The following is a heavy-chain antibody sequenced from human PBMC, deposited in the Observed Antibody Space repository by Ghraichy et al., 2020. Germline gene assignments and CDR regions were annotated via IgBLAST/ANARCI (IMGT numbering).Heavy chain of an antibody. J-gene: IGHJ6*02. CDR2: ISSSSSYI. CDR3: ARDSRSGGDSYYGMDV. D-gene: IGHD2-15*01. CDR1: GFTFSSYS. Sequence: GGSLRLSCAASGFTFSSYSMNWVRQAPGKGLEWVSSISSSSSYIYYADSVKGRFTISRDNAKNSLYLQMNSLRAEDTAVYYCARDSRSGGDSYYGMDVWGQGTTVTVSS. V-gene: IGHV3-21*01.